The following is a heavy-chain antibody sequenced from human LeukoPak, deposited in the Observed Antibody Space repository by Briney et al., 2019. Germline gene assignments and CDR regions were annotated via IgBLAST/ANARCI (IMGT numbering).Heavy chain of an antibody. D-gene: IGHD3-3*01. J-gene: IGHJ4*02. CDR1: GYPFTGYY. CDR2: INLNSGGT. Sequence: ASVKVSCKVSGYPFTGYYMHWGRQAPGQGLEWMGWINLNSGGTNYAQKFQGRVTMTRDTSISTAYMELSRLRSDDTAVYYCASTLNDFWSGYYLIDYFDYWGQGTLVTVSS. V-gene: IGHV1-2*02. CDR3: ASTLNDFWSGYYLIDYFDY.